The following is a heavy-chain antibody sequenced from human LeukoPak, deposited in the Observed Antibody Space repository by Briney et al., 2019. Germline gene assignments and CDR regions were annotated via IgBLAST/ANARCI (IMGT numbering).Heavy chain of an antibody. V-gene: IGHV3-23*01. CDR3: ARRMGATPVGNAFDI. Sequence: ETLSLTCTVSGGSISSSSYYWSWIRQPPGKGLEWVSTIGGGGESTYSADSVKGRFTISRDNSKNTLYLQVNGLRTEDTAVYYCARRMGATPVGNAFDIWGQGTMVTVSS. D-gene: IGHD1-26*01. CDR2: IGGGGEST. CDR1: GGSISSSSYY. J-gene: IGHJ3*02.